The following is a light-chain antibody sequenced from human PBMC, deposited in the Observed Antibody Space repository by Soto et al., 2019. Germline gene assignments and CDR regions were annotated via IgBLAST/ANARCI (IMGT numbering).Light chain of an antibody. V-gene: IGKV1-5*03. CDR1: QSVRGF. CDR2: TAS. J-gene: IGKJ2*01. CDR3: QQYKYYST. Sequence: DIPMTQSPSTLSASVGDRVTITCRASQSVRGFLAWYQQQPGRAPKLLIYTASTLESGVPSRFSGSGYETEFTHTLSSLQPDDFATYYCQQYKYYSTFGQGTKLEIK.